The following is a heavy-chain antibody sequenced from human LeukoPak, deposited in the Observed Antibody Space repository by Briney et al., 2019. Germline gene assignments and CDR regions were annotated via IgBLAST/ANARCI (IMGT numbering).Heavy chain of an antibody. Sequence: GGSLRLSCAASGFTFSSYGMHWVRQAPGKGLEWVAFIRYDGSNKYYADSVKGRFTISRDNSKNTLYLQMNSLRAEDTAVYYCAKDTTGGDYYYYMDVWGKGTTVTISS. V-gene: IGHV3-30*02. J-gene: IGHJ6*03. CDR3: AKDTTGGDYYYYMDV. CDR1: GFTFSSYG. CDR2: IRYDGSNK. D-gene: IGHD4-17*01.